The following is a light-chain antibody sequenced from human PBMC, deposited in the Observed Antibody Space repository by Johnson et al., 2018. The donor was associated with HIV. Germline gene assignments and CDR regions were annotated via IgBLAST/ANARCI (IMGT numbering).Light chain of an antibody. V-gene: IGLV1-51*01. CDR1: YSNIGNNY. Sequence: TQPPSVSAAPGQKVTISCSGSYSNIGNNYVSWYQQVPGTAPKLLIYDNNKRPSGIPDRFFGSKSGTSATLDITGLQPGDEGDYYCGAWDSSLNAYVFGTGTKVTVL. CDR3: GAWDSSLNAYV. CDR2: DNN. J-gene: IGLJ1*01.